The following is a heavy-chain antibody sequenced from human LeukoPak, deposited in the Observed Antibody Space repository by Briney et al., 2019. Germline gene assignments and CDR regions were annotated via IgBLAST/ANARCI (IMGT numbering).Heavy chain of an antibody. D-gene: IGHD2-2*01. CDR3: AKSRCSSTSCPRTFDY. Sequence: GGSLRLSCAASGFTFSSYAMSWVRQAPGKGLEWVSAISGSGGSTYYADSVKGRFTISRDSSKNTLYLQMNSLRAEDTAVYYCAKSRCSSTSCPRTFDYWGQGTLVTVSS. CDR1: GFTFSSYA. J-gene: IGHJ4*02. CDR2: ISGSGGST. V-gene: IGHV3-23*01.